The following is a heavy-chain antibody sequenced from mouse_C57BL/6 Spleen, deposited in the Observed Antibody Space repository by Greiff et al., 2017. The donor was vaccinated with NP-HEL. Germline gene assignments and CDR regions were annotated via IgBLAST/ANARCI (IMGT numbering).Heavy chain of an antibody. CDR1: GFSLTSYG. Sequence: VMLVESGPGLVQPSQSLSITCTVSGFSLTSYGVNWVRQSPGKGLEWLGVIWSGGSTDYNAAFISRLSISKDNSKSQVFFKMNSLQADDTAIYYCASRSIYYGYDDWYFDVWGTGTTVTVSS. D-gene: IGHD2-2*01. J-gene: IGHJ1*03. V-gene: IGHV2-2*01. CDR3: ASRSIYYGYDDWYFDV. CDR2: IWSGGST.